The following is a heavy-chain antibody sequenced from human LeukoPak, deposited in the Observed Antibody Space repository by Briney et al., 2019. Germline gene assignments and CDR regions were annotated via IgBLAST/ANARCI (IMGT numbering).Heavy chain of an antibody. D-gene: IGHD3-16*01. Sequence: ASETLSLTCAVYGGSFSGYYWSWIRQPPGKGLEWIGEINHSGSTNYNPSLKSRVTISVDTSKNQFSLKLSSVTAADTAAYYCARSLWSRFDYWGQGTLVTVSS. J-gene: IGHJ4*02. CDR3: ARSLWSRFDY. V-gene: IGHV4-34*01. CDR2: INHSGST. CDR1: GGSFSGYY.